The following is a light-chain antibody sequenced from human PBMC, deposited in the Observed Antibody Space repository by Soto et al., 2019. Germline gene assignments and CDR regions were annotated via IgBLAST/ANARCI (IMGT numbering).Light chain of an antibody. CDR2: DTS. CDR1: SSNIGENF. Sequence: QSVLTQSPSVSAAPGQKVTISCSGSSSNIGENFVSWYQHIPGTAPKLVIHDTSGRPSGISDRFSGSKSGTSAILGITGLQTGDEATYYCWTWDSSLSAGVFGGGTKLTVL. J-gene: IGLJ3*02. V-gene: IGLV1-51*01. CDR3: WTWDSSLSAGV.